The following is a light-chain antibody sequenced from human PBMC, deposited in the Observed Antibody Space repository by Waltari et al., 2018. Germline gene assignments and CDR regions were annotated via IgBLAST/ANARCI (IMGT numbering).Light chain of an antibody. CDR1: QCRSNY. CDR3: QQLNSYSLIT. J-gene: IGKJ5*01. Sequence: DIQLTQSPSLLSASLGDRVTITCRASQCRSNYLACYQQQPGKAPKLLISATSTLQSGVPSRFSGSGSGTEFTLTISDLQPEDFTTYYCQQLNSYSLITFGQGTRLEIK. V-gene: IGKV1-9*01. CDR2: ATS.